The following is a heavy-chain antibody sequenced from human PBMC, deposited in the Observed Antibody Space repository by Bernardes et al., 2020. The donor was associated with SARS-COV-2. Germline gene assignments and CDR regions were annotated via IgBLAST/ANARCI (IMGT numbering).Heavy chain of an antibody. CDR1: GYTFTSYG. Sequence: VKVSCKASGYTFTSYGISWVRQAPGQGLEWMGWISAYNGNTNYAQKLQGRVTMTTDTSTSTAYMELRSLRSDDTAVYYCARVRLSSPKGRYYYYMDVWSKGTTVTVSS. CDR2: ISAYNGNT. D-gene: IGHD6-13*01. V-gene: IGHV1-18*01. CDR3: ARVRLSSPKGRYYYYMDV. J-gene: IGHJ6*03.